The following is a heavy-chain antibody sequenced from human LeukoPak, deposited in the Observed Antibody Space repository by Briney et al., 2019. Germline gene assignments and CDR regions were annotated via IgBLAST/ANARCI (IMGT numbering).Heavy chain of an antibody. CDR2: ISAYNGNT. CDR1: GGTFSSYV. Sequence: GASVKVSCKASGGTFSSYVISWVRQAPGQGLEWMGWISAYNGNTNYAQKLQGRVTMTTDTSTSTAYMELRSLRSDDTAVYYCARVGVVPAAVDASDIWGQGTMVTVSS. V-gene: IGHV1-18*01. CDR3: ARVGVVPAAVDASDI. J-gene: IGHJ3*02. D-gene: IGHD2-2*01.